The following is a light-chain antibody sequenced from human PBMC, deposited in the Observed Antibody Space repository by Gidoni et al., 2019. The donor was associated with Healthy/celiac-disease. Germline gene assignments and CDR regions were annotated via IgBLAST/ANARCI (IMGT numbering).Light chain of an antibody. CDR3: MQAIQTPLT. V-gene: IGKV2-28*01. CDR1: QSLLHSNGYNY. Sequence: DIVMPQSPLSLPVTPGEPASTSCRSSQSLLHSNGYNYLDWYLQKPGQPPQLLIYLCSNRASGVPDRFSGSVSGTDFTLKISRVEAEDVGVYCCMQAIQTPLTFGQGTKVEIK. J-gene: IGKJ1*01. CDR2: LCS.